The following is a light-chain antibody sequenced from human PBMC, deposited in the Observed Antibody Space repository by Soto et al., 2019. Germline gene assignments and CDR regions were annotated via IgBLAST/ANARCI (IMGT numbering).Light chain of an antibody. J-gene: IGKJ4*01. CDR1: QSIDNNH. CDR2: GTS. CDR3: EYYGSSIT. Sequence: EIVLTQSPGTLSLSPGERVTLSCRASQSIDNNHLAWYQQRPGQAPQLLIHGTSNRATGIPDRFSGSGSGTDFTLTFSRLEPEDFAVYYCEYYGSSITFGGGTKVDIK. V-gene: IGKV3-20*01.